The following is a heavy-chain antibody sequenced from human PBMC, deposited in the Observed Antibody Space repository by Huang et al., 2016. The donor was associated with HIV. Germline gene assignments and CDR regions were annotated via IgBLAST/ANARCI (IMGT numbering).Heavy chain of an antibody. CDR1: GYTFNGYW. V-gene: IGHV5-51*01. CDR3: ARQGVGDFVVEPTGLGAFDI. J-gene: IGHJ3*02. Sequence: EVQLVQSGAVVKKPGESLKISCKGSGYTFNGYWIGWVRQMPGKGLEWLVILYPGDSDTTYSPSLQGQVTISADKSISTAYLQWSGLKASDTAMYYCARQGVGDFVVEPTGLGAFDIWGQGTMVTVSS. CDR2: LYPGDSDT. D-gene: IGHD2-2*01.